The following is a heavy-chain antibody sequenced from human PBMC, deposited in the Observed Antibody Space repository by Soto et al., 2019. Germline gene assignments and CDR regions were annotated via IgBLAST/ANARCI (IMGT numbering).Heavy chain of an antibody. CDR3: ARDLVGQWLVLDPYYYYGMDV. Sequence: QVQLVESGGGVVQPGRSLRLSCAASGFTFSSYAMHWVRQAPGKGLEWVAVISYDGSNKYYADSVKGRFTISRDNSKNTLYLQMNSLRAEDTAVYYCARDLVGQWLVLDPYYYYGMDVWGQGTTVTVSS. CDR2: ISYDGSNK. CDR1: GFTFSSYA. V-gene: IGHV3-30-3*01. D-gene: IGHD6-19*01. J-gene: IGHJ6*02.